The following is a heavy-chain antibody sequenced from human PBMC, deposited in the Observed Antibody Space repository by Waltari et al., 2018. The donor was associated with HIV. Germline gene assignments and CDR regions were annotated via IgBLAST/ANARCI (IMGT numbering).Heavy chain of an antibody. CDR3: ATDVCVTGTPRGTCD. CDR2: FDTKEGET. J-gene: IGHJ4*02. Sequence: QLEQPGAVVKKPGASVRVSCKVSGILVTKLSIHWVRQTQGKRLEWRGQFDTKEGETTYAQKFQGMVTMTQDPSTNTADLELSSLRSEDTAVFYCATDVCVTGTPRGTCDWGQGTLVTVSS. CDR1: GILVTKLS. V-gene: IGHV1-24*01. D-gene: IGHD3-16*01.